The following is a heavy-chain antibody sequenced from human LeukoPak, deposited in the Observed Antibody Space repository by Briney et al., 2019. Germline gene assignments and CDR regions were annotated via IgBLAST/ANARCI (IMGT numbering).Heavy chain of an antibody. J-gene: IGHJ3*02. V-gene: IGHV4-61*02. D-gene: IGHD2/OR15-2a*01. CDR1: GGSISSGTYS. CDR2: IYTSGST. CDR3: ARARNSRDHAFDI. Sequence: SQTLSLTCSVSGGSISSGTYSWSWIRQPAGKGLEWIGRIYTSGSTNYNPSLKSRVTISVDTSKKQFSLKLSSVTAADTAVYYCARARNSRDHAFDIWGQGTMVTVSS.